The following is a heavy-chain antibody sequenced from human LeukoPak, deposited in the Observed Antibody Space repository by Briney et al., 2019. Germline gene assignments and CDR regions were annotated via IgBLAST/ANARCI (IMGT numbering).Heavy chain of an antibody. CDR2: ISNTEST. CDR1: GGSISSYY. J-gene: IGHJ6*02. Sequence: SETLSLTCTVSGGSISSYYWSWIRQPPGKGLEWIGYISNTESTNYNPSLKSRVTISVDTSKNQFSLKLSSVTAADTAVYYCARDIVDYYGSGSYPYGMDVWGQGTTVTVSS. V-gene: IGHV4-59*01. D-gene: IGHD3-10*01. CDR3: ARDIVDYYGSGSYPYGMDV.